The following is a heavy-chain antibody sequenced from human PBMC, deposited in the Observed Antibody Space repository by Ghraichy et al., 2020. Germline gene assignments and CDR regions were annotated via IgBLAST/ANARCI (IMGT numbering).Heavy chain of an antibody. D-gene: IGHD3-10*01. CDR3: ARGRKKVRGVNVAGPNFDY. Sequence: SETLSLTCAVYGGSFSGYYWSWIRQPPGKGLEWIGEINHSGSTNYNPSLKSRVTISVDTSKNQFSLKLSSVTAADTAVYYCARGRKKVRGVNVAGPNFDYWGQGTLVTVSS. CDR1: GGSFSGYY. V-gene: IGHV4-34*01. J-gene: IGHJ4*02. CDR2: INHSGST.